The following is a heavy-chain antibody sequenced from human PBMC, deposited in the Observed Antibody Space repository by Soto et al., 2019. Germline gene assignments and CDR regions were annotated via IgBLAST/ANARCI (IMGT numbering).Heavy chain of an antibody. CDR1: GGSISRYY. CDR2: IYYSGRT. D-gene: IGHD2-2*02. J-gene: IGHJ5*02. Sequence: PSETLSLTCTVSGGSISRYYWSWIRQPPGKGLDWIGYIYYSGRTNYSPSLKSRVTISVDTSKNQFSLKLSSVTAADTAVYYCARGYCSSTSCYIWDNWFDPWGQGTLVTVSS. V-gene: IGHV4-59*01. CDR3: ARGYCSSTSCYIWDNWFDP.